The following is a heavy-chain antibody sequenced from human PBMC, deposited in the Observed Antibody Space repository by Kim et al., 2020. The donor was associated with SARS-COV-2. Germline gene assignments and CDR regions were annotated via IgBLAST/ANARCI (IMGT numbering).Heavy chain of an antibody. Sequence: ASVKVSCKASGYTFTSYYMHWVRQAPGQGLEWMGIINPSGGSTSYAQKFQGRVTMTRDTSTSTVYMELSSLRSEDTAVYYCAREGGVYDYVWGSYRSIQNWFDPWGQGTLVTVSS. CDR1: GYTFTSYY. CDR3: AREGGVYDYVWGSYRSIQNWFDP. V-gene: IGHV1-46*01. CDR2: INPSGGST. J-gene: IGHJ5*02. D-gene: IGHD3-16*02.